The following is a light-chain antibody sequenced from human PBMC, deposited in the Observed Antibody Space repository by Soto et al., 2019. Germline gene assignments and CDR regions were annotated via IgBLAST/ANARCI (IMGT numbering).Light chain of an antibody. CDR3: SSYRSASAIEV. V-gene: IGLV2-14*03. J-gene: IGLJ1*01. CDR1: SSDVGAYTY. Sequence: QSALTQPASVSGSPGQSITISCSGTSSDVGAYTYVSWYQHHPGEPPKLVIYDVSKRPSGVANRFSGSKSGNTASLTISGLQDDDEGDYYCSSYRSASAIEVFGSGTKVTVL. CDR2: DVS.